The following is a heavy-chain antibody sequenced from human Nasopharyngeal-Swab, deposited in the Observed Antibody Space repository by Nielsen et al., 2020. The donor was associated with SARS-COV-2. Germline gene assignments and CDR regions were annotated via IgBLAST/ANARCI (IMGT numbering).Heavy chain of an antibody. CDR3: ARGYDYVWGSYPEGAFDI. CDR1: GFTFSSYS. CDR2: ISSSSSYI. J-gene: IGHJ3*02. D-gene: IGHD3-16*02. Sequence: GESLKISCAASGFTFSSYSMSWVRQAPGKGLEWVSSISSSSSYIYYADSVKGRFTISRDNAKNSLYLQMNSLRAEDTAVYYCARGYDYVWGSYPEGAFDIWGQGTMVTVSS. V-gene: IGHV3-21*01.